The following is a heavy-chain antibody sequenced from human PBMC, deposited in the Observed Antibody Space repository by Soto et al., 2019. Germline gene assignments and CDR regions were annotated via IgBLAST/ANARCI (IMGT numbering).Heavy chain of an antibody. D-gene: IGHD1-7*01. CDR1: GFTFSSYG. Sequence: GSLRLSCAASGFTFSSYGMHWVRQAPGKGLEWVAVIWYDGSNKYYADSVKGRFTISRDNSKNTLYMQMNSLRAEDTDVYYYARDLSVWNYGYYYGMNVWGQGSRVTVSS. CDR3: ARDLSVWNYGYYYGMNV. V-gene: IGHV3-33*01. CDR2: IWYDGSNK. J-gene: IGHJ6*02.